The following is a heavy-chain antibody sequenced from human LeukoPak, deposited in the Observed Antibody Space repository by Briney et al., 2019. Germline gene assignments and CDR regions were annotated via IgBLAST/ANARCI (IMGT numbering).Heavy chain of an antibody. Sequence: ASVKVSCKASGYTFTGYYMHWVRQAPGQGLEWMGRINPNSGGTNYAQKFQGRVTMTRDTSISTAYMELSRLRSDDTAVYYCARVDSYGLVAFDIWGQGTMVTVSS. CDR2: INPNSGGT. D-gene: IGHD5-18*01. CDR1: GYTFTGYY. CDR3: ARVDSYGLVAFDI. J-gene: IGHJ3*02. V-gene: IGHV1-2*06.